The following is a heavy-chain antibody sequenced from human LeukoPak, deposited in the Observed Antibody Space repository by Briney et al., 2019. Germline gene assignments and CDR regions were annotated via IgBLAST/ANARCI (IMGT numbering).Heavy chain of an antibody. J-gene: IGHJ4*02. CDR2: IFPGDSDT. Sequence: GESLKISCKGSGYSFTNYWIGWVRPMPGKGLEWMGVIFPGDSDTTYSPSFQGQVSISADKSISSAYLQWSSLKASDTAMYYCARWISAGYYFDVWGQGTLVTVSS. CDR3: ARWISAGYYFDV. CDR1: GYSFTNYW. D-gene: IGHD2-2*03. V-gene: IGHV5-51*01.